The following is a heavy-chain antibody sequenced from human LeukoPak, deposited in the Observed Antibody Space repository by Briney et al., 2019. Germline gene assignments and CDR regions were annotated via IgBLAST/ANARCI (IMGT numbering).Heavy chain of an antibody. CDR3: ARARNYQLLCAFDI. V-gene: IGHV1-69*13. Sequence: ASVKVSCKASGGTFSSYAISWVRQAPGQGLEWMGGIIPIFGAANYAQKFQGRVTITADESTSTAYMELSSLRSEDTAVYYCARARNYQLLCAFDIWGQGTMVTVSS. CDR2: IIPIFGAA. CDR1: GGTFSSYA. D-gene: IGHD2-2*01. J-gene: IGHJ3*02.